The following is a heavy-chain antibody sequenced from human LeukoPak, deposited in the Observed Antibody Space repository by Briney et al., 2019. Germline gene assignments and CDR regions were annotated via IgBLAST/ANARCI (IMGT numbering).Heavy chain of an antibody. Sequence: GGSLRLSCAASGFTFSSYSMNWVRQAPGKGLEWVSALSDTGTSTYYADSVKGRFTISRDNSKNTLYLQMNSLRAEDTALYYCAKSRTYYDILTGYSDYWGQGTLVTVSS. J-gene: IGHJ4*02. CDR2: LSDTGTST. CDR3: AKSRTYYDILTGYSDY. CDR1: GFTFSSYS. V-gene: IGHV3-23*01. D-gene: IGHD3-9*01.